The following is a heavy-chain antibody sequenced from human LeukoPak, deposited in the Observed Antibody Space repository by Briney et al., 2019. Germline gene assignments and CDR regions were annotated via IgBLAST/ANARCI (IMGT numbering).Heavy chain of an antibody. D-gene: IGHD6-6*01. CDR3: AGVGAARPGVFDL. V-gene: IGHV4-61*02. Sequence: PWETLSLTCTVSGVSLSSGSYYWSWIRQPAGKGLEWIGRIYTSGSTNYNPSLKSRVTISVDTSKNQFSLKLSSVTAADTAVYYCAGVGAARPGVFDLWGRGTLVTVSS. CDR1: GVSLSSGSYY. CDR2: IYTSGST. J-gene: IGHJ2*01.